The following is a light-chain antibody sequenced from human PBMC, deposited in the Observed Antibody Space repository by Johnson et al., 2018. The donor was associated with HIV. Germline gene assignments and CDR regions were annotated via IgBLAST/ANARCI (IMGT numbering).Light chain of an antibody. V-gene: IGLV1-51*02. J-gene: IGLJ1*01. Sequence: HSVLTQPPSVSAAPGHKINISCSGSTSNIGSNYVSWYQQLPGTAPKLLIYENNKRPSGIPDRFSGSKSGKSATLGITGLQTGDEADYYCGTWDSSLSGVFGTWTKVTVL. CDR1: TSNIGSNY. CDR3: GTWDSSLSGV. CDR2: ENN.